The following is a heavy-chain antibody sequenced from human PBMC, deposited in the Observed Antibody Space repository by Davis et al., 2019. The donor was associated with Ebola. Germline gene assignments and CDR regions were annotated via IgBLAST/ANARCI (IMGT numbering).Heavy chain of an antibody. D-gene: IGHD1-14*01. CDR1: GGTFSSYA. V-gene: IGHV1-69*13. CDR2: IIPIFGTA. CDR3: AREAVSLLVSPAWNWFDP. J-gene: IGHJ5*02. Sequence: SVKVSYKASGGTFSSYAISWVRQAPGQGLEWMGGIIPIFGTANYAQKFQGRVTITADESTSTAYMELSSLRSEDTAVYYCAREAVSLLVSPAWNWFDPWGQGTLVTVSS.